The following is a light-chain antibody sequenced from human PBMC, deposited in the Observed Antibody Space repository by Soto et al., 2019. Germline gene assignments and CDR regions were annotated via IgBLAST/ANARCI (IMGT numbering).Light chain of an antibody. CDR1: QSVLYSSNNKNY. J-gene: IGKJ1*01. CDR2: WAS. CDR3: QQYYTSWT. V-gene: IGKV4-1*01. Sequence: DIVMTQSPDSLAVSLGERATINCKSSQSVLYSSNNKNYLAWYQHKPGQPPKLLIYWASTRESGVPDRFSGSGSGTDFTLTISSLQAEDVAVYYCQQYYTSWTFGQGTKVEIK.